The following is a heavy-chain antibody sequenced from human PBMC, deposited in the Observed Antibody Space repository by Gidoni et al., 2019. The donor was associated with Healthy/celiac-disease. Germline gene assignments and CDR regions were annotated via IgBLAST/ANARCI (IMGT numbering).Heavy chain of an antibody. CDR2: ISSSSSYI. CDR3: AREVDTAMATTGYFDY. J-gene: IGHJ4*02. Sequence: EVQLVESGGGLVKPGGSLRLSCAASGFTFSSYSMNWVRQAPGKGLEWVSSISSSSSYIYYADSVKGRFTISRDNAKNSLYLQMNSLRAEDTAVYYCAREVDTAMATTGYFDYWGQGTLVTVSS. CDR1: GFTFSSYS. D-gene: IGHD5-18*01. V-gene: IGHV3-21*01.